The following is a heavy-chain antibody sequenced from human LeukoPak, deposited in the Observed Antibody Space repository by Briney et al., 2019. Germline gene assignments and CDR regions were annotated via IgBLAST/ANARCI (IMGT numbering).Heavy chain of an antibody. D-gene: IGHD4/OR15-4a*01. CDR3: ARGRRLSDLHLLPQNWFDP. J-gene: IGHJ5*02. Sequence: ASVKVSCKASGYTFTSYGISWVRQAPGQGLEWMGWISAYNGNANYAQKLQGRVTMTTDTSTSTAYMELRSLRSDDTAVYYCARGRRLSDLHLLPQNWFDPWGQGTLVTVSS. CDR2: ISAYNGNA. V-gene: IGHV1-18*01. CDR1: GYTFTSYG.